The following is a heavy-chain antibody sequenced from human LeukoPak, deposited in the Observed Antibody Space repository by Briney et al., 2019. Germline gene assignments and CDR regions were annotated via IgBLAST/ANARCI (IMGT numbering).Heavy chain of an antibody. CDR3: ARDLHITGVSRTRLAY. J-gene: IGHJ4*02. V-gene: IGHV1-18*03. Sequence: ASVKVSCKASVYTLNLFGFSWVRQAPGQGGEWMGGICGYIGEPKNARRCQGRVTITTDTSRSTVYMELRRLTSDAMAVYYSARDLHITGVSRTRLAYWGQGTMVIVSS. CDR2: ICGYIGEP. CDR1: VYTLNLFG. D-gene: IGHD1-14*01.